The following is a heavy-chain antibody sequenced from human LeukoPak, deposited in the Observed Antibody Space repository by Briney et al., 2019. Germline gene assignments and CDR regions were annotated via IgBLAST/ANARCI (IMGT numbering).Heavy chain of an antibody. CDR2: ISGSGGSA. CDR3: AKASGTTLTYGDY. CDR1: GFTFSSYA. V-gene: IGHV3-23*01. J-gene: IGHJ4*02. Sequence: GGSLRLSCAASGFTFSSYAMNWVRQAPRKGLEWVSAISGSGGSAYYADSVKGRFTISRDNSRNTLYLQMNSLRAEDTALYYCAKASGTTLTYGDYWGQGTLVTVSS. D-gene: IGHD1-7*01.